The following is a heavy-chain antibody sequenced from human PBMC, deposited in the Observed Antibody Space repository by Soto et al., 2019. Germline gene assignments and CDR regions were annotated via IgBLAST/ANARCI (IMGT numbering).Heavy chain of an antibody. CDR2: INHSGST. J-gene: IGHJ4*02. D-gene: IGHD5-18*01. Sequence: SETLSLTCAVYGGSFSGYYWSWIRQPPGKGLEWIGEINHSGSTNYNPSLKSRVTISVDTSKNQFSLKLSSVTAADTAVYYCARMTAMVIRGDFDYWGQGTLVTVSS. CDR1: GGSFSGYY. V-gene: IGHV4-34*01. CDR3: ARMTAMVIRGDFDY.